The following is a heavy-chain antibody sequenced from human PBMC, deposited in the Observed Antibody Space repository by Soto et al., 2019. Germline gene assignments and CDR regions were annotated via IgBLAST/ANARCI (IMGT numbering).Heavy chain of an antibody. CDR1: GFFFSTSW. CDR3: ARDPYEEVYGAFDI. Sequence: EVRLVESGGGLVQPGGSLRLSCAASGFFFSTSWMTWVRQAPGRGLEWVANIKQDGSEKHHAGSVKGRFTISRDNARNSLYLQMNSLRVEDTALYYCARDPYEEVYGAFDIWGQGTMVAVSS. V-gene: IGHV3-7*05. J-gene: IGHJ3*02. D-gene: IGHD1-20*01. CDR2: IKQDGSEK.